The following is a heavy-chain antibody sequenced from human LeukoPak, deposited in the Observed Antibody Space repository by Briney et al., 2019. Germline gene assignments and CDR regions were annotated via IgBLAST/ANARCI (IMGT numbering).Heavy chain of an antibody. J-gene: IGHJ4*02. CDR2: ISGSGGGT. CDR1: GFTFSSYA. Sequence: PGGSLRLSCAASGFTFSSYAMSWVRQAPGKGLEWVSAISGSGGGTYYADSVKGRLTTSRDNSKNTLFLQMNSLRAEDTAVYLCVKGGITPASSSTWYFSYWGQGTLVTVSS. D-gene: IGHD6-13*01. V-gene: IGHV3-23*01. CDR3: VKGGITPASSSTWYFSY.